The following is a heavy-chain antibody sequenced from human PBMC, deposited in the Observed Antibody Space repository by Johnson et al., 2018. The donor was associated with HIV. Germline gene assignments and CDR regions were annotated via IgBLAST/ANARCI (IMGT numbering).Heavy chain of an antibody. D-gene: IGHD1-26*01. V-gene: IGHV3-66*01. CDR1: GITVSSNY. Sequence: VQLVESGGGLVQPGGSLRLSCAASGITVSSNYMSWVRQAPGKGLEWVSVIFSVGNTYYADSVKGRFTISRDNSNNMVYLQMNSLRAEDTAVYYCAKDLFTEREDDAFDIWGQGTMVTVSS. J-gene: IGHJ3*02. CDR3: AKDLFTEREDDAFDI. CDR2: IFSVGNT.